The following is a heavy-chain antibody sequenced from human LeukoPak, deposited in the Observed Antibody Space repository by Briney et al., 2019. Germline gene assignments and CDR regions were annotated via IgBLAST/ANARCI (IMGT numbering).Heavy chain of an antibody. V-gene: IGHV3-9*03. CDR1: GFTFDDYA. Sequence: GGSLRLSCAASGFTFDDYAMHWVRQAPGKGLGWVSGISWNSGSIGYADSVKGRFTISRDNAKNSLCLQMNSLRAEDMALYYCINDAFDIWGQGTMVTVSS. CDR3: INDAFDI. CDR2: ISWNSGSI. J-gene: IGHJ3*02.